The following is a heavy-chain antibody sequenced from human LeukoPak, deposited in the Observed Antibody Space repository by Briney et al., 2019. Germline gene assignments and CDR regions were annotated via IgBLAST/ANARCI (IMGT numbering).Heavy chain of an antibody. CDR2: IYTSGST. D-gene: IGHD4-11*01. CDR1: GGSISSYY. V-gene: IGHV4-4*07. J-gene: IGHJ5*02. Sequence: PSETLSFTCTVSGGSISSYYWSWIRQPAGKGLEWIGRIYTSGSTNYSPSLKSRVTMSVDTSKNQFSLKLSSVTAADTAVYYCARDLPTTVTTGWFDPWGQGTLVTVSS. CDR3: ARDLPTTVTTGWFDP.